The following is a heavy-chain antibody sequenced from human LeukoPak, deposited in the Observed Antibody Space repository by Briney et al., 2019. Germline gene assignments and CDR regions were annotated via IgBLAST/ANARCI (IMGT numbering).Heavy chain of an antibody. CDR1: GYTFTGYY. Sequence: ASVKVSCKASGYTFTGYYMHWVRQAPGQGLEWMGWINPNSGGTNYAQKFQGRVTVTRDTSISTAYMELSRLRSDDTAVYYCARDIQLWYKDYYYYYGMDVWGQGTTVTVSS. D-gene: IGHD5-18*01. CDR3: ARDIQLWYKDYYYYYGMDV. CDR2: INPNSGGT. V-gene: IGHV1-2*02. J-gene: IGHJ6*02.